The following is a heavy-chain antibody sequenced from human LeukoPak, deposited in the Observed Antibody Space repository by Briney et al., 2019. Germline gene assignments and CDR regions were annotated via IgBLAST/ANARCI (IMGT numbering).Heavy chain of an antibody. CDR3: ATPSPLRGYSYGTFDY. CDR2: INSDGSST. V-gene: IGHV3-74*01. CDR1: GFTFSSYW. Sequence: PGGSLRLSCAASGFTFSSYWMHWVRQAPGKGLVWVSRINSDGSSTSYADSVKGRFTISRDNAKNTLYLQMNSLRAEDTAVYYCATPSPLRGYSYGTFDYWGQGTLVTVSS. J-gene: IGHJ4*02. D-gene: IGHD5-18*01.